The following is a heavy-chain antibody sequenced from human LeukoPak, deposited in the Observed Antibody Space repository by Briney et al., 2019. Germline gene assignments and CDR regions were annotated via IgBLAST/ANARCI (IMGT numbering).Heavy chain of an antibody. CDR2: IYFGGST. J-gene: IGHJ6*02. CDR1: GGSISSTPYY. Sequence: SETLSLTCAVSGGSISSTPYYWGWIRQTPGEGLEWIANIYFGGSTYFNLSLRSRVTMSVDTSKNQFSLKLSSVTAADTAVYYCARDKNGMDVWGQGTTVTVSS. CDR3: ARDKNGMDV. V-gene: IGHV4-39*07.